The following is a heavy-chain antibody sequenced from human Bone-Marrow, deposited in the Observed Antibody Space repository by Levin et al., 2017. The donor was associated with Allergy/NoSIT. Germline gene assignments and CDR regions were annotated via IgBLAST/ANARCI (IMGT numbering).Heavy chain of an antibody. CDR3: AKNLGIESDY. J-gene: IGHJ4*02. CDR2: IDPSSSAI. Sequence: QTGGSLRLSCVASGFALSDSEMNWVRQAPGKGLEWLSYIDPSSSAIFYADSVKGRFTISRDNAKNSLNLQMNSLRAEDTAIYYCAKNLGIESDYWGRGTLVTVSS. D-gene: IGHD5-24*01. V-gene: IGHV3-48*03. CDR1: GFALSDSE.